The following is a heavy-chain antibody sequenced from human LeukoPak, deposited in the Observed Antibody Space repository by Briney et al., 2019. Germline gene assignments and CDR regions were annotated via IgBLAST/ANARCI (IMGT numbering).Heavy chain of an antibody. V-gene: IGHV4-59*08. CDR2: IYYSGST. Sequence: SETLSLTCTVSGGSISSYYWSWIRQPPGKGLECIGYIYYSGSTNYNPSLKSRVTISVDTSNNQFSLKLSSVTAADTAVYYCARIVVVPAGAFDIWAQGTMVTVSS. D-gene: IGHD2-2*01. J-gene: IGHJ3*02. CDR3: ARIVVVPAGAFDI. CDR1: GGSISSYY.